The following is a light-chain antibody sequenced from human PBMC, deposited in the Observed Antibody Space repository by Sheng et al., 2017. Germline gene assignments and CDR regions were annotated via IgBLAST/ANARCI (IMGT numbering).Light chain of an antibody. CDR1: QSVSNN. CDR2: AAS. Sequence: EIVLTQSPATLSVSPGETESPSSCRASQSVSNNLAWYQQKPGQAPRLLIYAASTRATGIPARFSGSGSGTEFSLSISSLQSEDSAVYYCQHYNQWPSFGQGTKLEIK. CDR3: QHYNQWPS. V-gene: IGKV3-15*01. J-gene: IGKJ2*03.